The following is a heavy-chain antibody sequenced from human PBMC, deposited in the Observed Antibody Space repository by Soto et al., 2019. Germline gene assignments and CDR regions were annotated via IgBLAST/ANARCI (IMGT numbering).Heavy chain of an antibody. D-gene: IGHD3-9*01. CDR1: GFPFDDYA. CDR2: IGWNSENI. V-gene: IGHV3-9*01. CDR3: AKGFFSRTLTAIDY. J-gene: IGHJ4*02. Sequence: SLRLSCAASGFPFDDYAMHWVRQAPGKGLEWVSGIGWNSENIAYADSVKGRFTISRDNAKNSLYLQMNSLRVEDTALYFCAKGFFSRTLTAIDYWGQGTLVTVSS.